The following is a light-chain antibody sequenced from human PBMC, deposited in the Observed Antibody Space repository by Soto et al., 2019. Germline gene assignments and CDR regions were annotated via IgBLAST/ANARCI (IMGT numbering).Light chain of an antibody. J-gene: IGLJ3*02. Sequence: QSVLTQPPSASGTPGQRVTISCSGSSSNIGSNYVSWYQQLPGTAPKVLIYKTDQRPSGVPDRVSGSKSGTSASLAISGLRSEDEADYYCAAWDDSLSGGVFGGGTQLTVL. V-gene: IGLV1-47*01. CDR1: SSNIGSNY. CDR2: KTD. CDR3: AAWDDSLSGGV.